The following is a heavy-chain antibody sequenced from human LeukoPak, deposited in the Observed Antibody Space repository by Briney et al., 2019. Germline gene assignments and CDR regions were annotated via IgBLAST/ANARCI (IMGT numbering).Heavy chain of an antibody. J-gene: IGHJ4*02. Sequence: GGSLRLSCAASGFTFGTYAMHWVRQAPGKGLEWVAVIWSDSTNKYYADSVRGRFTISRDNSKSTLYLQMSSLRAEDTSMYYLARDRVTSVTTFYFDYWGQGTLVTVSS. CDR3: ARDRVTSVTTFYFDY. D-gene: IGHD4-17*01. CDR1: GFTFGTYA. V-gene: IGHV3-33*01. CDR2: IWSDSTNK.